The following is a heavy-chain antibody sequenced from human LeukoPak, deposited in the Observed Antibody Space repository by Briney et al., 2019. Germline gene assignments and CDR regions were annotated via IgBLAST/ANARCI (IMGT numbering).Heavy chain of an antibody. CDR2: TTTNGAST. Sequence: PGGSLRLSCVASGFIFSDYYMTWIRQAPGKGLEWISYTTTNGASTYYATSVKGRFTISRDNAKNSLYLQMNSLRAEDTAVYYCATGLYYDFWYYWGQGTLVTVSS. J-gene: IGHJ4*02. V-gene: IGHV3-11*04. CDR1: GFIFSDYY. D-gene: IGHD3-3*01. CDR3: ATGLYYDFWYY.